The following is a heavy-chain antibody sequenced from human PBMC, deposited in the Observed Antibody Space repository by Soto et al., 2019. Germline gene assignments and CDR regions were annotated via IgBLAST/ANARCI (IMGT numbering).Heavy chain of an antibody. Sequence: EVQLLESGGGLVQPGGSLRLSCAASGFPFSSRAMSWVRQAPGRGLEWASAISGSGTITYNADSVKGRFTISRDTSKNTLYQQMNSRRADDAAVYYCAEWARYCSGADCRAWGQGTVVTVSS. D-gene: IGHD2-15*01. CDR1: GFPFSSRA. CDR3: AEWARYCSGADCRA. V-gene: IGHV3-23*01. CDR2: ISGSGTIT. J-gene: IGHJ5*02.